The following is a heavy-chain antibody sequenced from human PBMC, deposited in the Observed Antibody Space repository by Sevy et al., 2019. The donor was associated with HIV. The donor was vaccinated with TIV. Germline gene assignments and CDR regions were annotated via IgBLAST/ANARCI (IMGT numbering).Heavy chain of an antibody. CDR2: IKRDGSEK. Sequence: GGSLRLSCAGSGFTFSNYWMSWVRQAPGKGLEWVANIKRDGSEKYYVASVKGRFTISRDNAKTSLYLQMNSLRVEDTAVYYCARDCSSASCLWGMDVWVQGTMVTVSS. V-gene: IGHV3-7*03. J-gene: IGHJ6*02. D-gene: IGHD2-2*01. CDR1: GFTFSNYW. CDR3: ARDCSSASCLWGMDV.